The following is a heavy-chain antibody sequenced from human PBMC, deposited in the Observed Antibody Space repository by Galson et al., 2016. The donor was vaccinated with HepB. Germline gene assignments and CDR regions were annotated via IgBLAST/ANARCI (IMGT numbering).Heavy chain of an antibody. CDR2: INPDGSSK. CDR1: GFTFRTYW. D-gene: IGHD3-9*01. CDR3: ASVAFDWHHLDD. V-gene: IGHV3-74*03. Sequence: SLRLSCAASGFTFRTYWMHWVRQAPKKGLEWVSRINPDGSSKMYADSVGGRFTISRDDARSTLYWQMNNLRAEDTAVYFCASVAFDWHHLDDWGQGALVTVSS. J-gene: IGHJ4*02.